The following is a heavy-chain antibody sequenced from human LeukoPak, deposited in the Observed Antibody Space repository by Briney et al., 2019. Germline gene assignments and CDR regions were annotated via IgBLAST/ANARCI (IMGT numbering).Heavy chain of an antibody. CDR3: ARDWYGGSYSLGY. Sequence: ASVTVSCTSSGGTFSSYAISWVRQAPGQGLEWMGGIIPIFGTANYAQKFQGRVTITADESTSTAYMELSSLRSEDTAVYYCARDWYGGSYSLGYWGQGTLVTVSS. CDR1: GGTFSSYA. J-gene: IGHJ4*02. CDR2: IIPIFGTA. D-gene: IGHD1-26*01. V-gene: IGHV1-69*01.